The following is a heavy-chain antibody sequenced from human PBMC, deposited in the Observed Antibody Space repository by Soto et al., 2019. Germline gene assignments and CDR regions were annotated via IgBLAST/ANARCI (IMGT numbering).Heavy chain of an antibody. CDR2: ISSSSSYI. Sequence: EVQLVESGGGLVKPGGSLRLSCAASGFTFSSYSMNWVRQAPGKGLEWVSSISSSSSYIYYADSGKGRFTISRDNAQNSLYLQMNSLRAEDTAVYYCARDKRSSGWYEDYWGQGTLVTVSS. V-gene: IGHV3-21*01. CDR3: ARDKRSSGWYEDY. J-gene: IGHJ4*02. D-gene: IGHD6-19*01. CDR1: GFTFSSYS.